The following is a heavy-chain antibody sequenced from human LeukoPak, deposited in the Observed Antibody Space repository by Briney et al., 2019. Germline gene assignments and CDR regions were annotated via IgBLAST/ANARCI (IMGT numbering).Heavy chain of an antibody. D-gene: IGHD1-1*01. V-gene: IGHV3-15*01. CDR1: GFPFSNAW. Sequence: GGSLSLSCAASGFPFSNAWMSWVRQAPGKGLEWVGRIKSKTDGGTIDYAAPVKGRFTISRDDSKNTLYLQMNSLKTEDTAVYYCTTDRRDWNPRDWGQGTLVTVSS. CDR2: IKSKTDGGTI. J-gene: IGHJ4*02. CDR3: TTDRRDWNPRD.